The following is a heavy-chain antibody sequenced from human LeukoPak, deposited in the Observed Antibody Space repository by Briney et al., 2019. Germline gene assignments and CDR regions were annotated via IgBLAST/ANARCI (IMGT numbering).Heavy chain of an antibody. J-gene: IGHJ4*02. Sequence: GGSLRLSCAASGFTVSSNYMSWVRQAPGKGLEWVSVIYSGGSTYYADSVKGRFTISRDNSKNTLYLQMNSLRAEDTAVYYCAKEGTRIVVVPAAIGYWGQGTLVTVSS. D-gene: IGHD2-2*01. CDR1: GFTVSSNY. V-gene: IGHV3-66*01. CDR3: AKEGTRIVVVPAAIGY. CDR2: IYSGGST.